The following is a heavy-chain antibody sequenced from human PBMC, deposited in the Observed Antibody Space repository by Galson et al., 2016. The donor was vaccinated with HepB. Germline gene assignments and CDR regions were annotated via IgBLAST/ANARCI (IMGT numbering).Heavy chain of an antibody. J-gene: IGHJ2*01. D-gene: IGHD3-10*01. CDR2: LSFDSNNI. CDR1: GFTFSVYD. Sequence: SLRLSCAASGFTFSVYDMDWIRQSPGKGPEWVATLSFDSNNIFYADSVRGRFSISRDNSKNTLYLQLNSLRFEDTAVYYCARDPRKGVRGVMSPSWDFDLWGRGTLVTVSS. V-gene: IGHV3-30-3*01. CDR3: ARDPRKGVRGVMSPSWDFDL.